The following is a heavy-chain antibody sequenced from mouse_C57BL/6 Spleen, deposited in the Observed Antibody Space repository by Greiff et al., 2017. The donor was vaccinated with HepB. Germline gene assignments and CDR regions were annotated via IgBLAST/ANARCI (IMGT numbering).Heavy chain of an antibody. CDR1: GFTFSSYG. V-gene: IGHV5-6*01. CDR2: ISSGGSYT. J-gene: IGHJ1*03. CDR3: ARHVDYYYGSSPRWYFDV. Sequence: EVMLVESGGDLVKPGGSLKLSCAASGFTFSSYGMSWVRQTPDKRLEWVATISSGGSYTYYPDSVKGRFTISRDNAKNTLYLQMSSLKSEDTAMYYCARHVDYYYGSSPRWYFDVWGTGTTVTVSS. D-gene: IGHD1-1*01.